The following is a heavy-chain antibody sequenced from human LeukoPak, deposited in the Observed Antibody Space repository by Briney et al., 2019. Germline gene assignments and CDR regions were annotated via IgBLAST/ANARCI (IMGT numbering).Heavy chain of an antibody. CDR2: IIPIFGTA. V-gene: IGHV1-69*05. D-gene: IGHD2-2*02. Sequence: ASVKVSCKASGGTFSSYAISWVRQAPGQGLEWMGGIIPIFGTANYAQMFQGRVTITTDESTSAAYMELSSLRSEDTAVYYCARGVVVPAAIPYYYYYYMDVWGKGTTVTVSS. J-gene: IGHJ6*03. CDR3: ARGVVVPAAIPYYYYYYMDV. CDR1: GGTFSSYA.